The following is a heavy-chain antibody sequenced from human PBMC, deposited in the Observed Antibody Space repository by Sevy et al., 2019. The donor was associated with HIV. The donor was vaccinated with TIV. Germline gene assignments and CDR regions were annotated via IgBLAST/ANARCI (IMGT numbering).Heavy chain of an antibody. CDR2: LSFGCGEI. CDR3: EREACTNPHDY. D-gene: IGHD2-8*01. V-gene: IGHV3-23*01. CDR1: GFTFSKYS. J-gene: IGHJ4*02. Sequence: GGSLRLSCAASGFTFSKYSMSWVRQPPGKGLEWVSTLSFGCGEINYADSVKGRFTISRDNYKSSVYLQMNTLRPEDTAVYYCEREACTNPHDYWGQGTLVTVSS.